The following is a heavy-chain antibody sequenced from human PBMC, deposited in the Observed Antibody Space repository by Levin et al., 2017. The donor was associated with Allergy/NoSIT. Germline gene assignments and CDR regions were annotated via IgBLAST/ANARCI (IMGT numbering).Heavy chain of an antibody. Sequence: GGSLRLSCAASGFTFSSYAMHWVRQAPGKGLEWVAVISYDGSNKYYADSVKGRFTISRDNSKNTLYLQMNSLRAEDTAVYYCAREILGGLWFGELREYYGMDVWGQGTTVTVSS. D-gene: IGHD3-10*01. CDR2: ISYDGSNK. CDR3: AREILGGLWFGELREYYGMDV. CDR1: GFTFSSYA. V-gene: IGHV3-30*04. J-gene: IGHJ6*02.